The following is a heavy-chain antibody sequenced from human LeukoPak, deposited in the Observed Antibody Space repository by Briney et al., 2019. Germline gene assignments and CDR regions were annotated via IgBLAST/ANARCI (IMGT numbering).Heavy chain of an antibody. Sequence: GGSLRLSCVVSGFTFSTSAMSWVRQAPGKGLEWVASIKHDGSEKYYVDSVRGRFTISRDNTMNSLYLQMSSLRAEDTAVYYCATDRGWRTSGYYLYYFEYWGQGTLVTYSS. V-gene: IGHV3-7*01. CDR2: IKHDGSEK. CDR3: ATDRGWRTSGYYLYYFEY. J-gene: IGHJ4*02. CDR1: GFTFSTSA. D-gene: IGHD3-3*01.